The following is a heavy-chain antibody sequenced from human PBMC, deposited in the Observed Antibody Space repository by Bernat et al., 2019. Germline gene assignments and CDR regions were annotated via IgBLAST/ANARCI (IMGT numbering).Heavy chain of an antibody. Sequence: QLQLQESGPGLVKPSETLSLTCTVSGGSISSSSYYWGWVRQPLGKGLEWIGSIYYSGSTYYNPSHKSRITISVDTSKNQFSLKLSSVTAADTAVYYCARGSRLTKYYFDYWGQGTLVTVSS. D-gene: IGHD4-11*01. J-gene: IGHJ4*02. CDR1: GGSISSSSYY. V-gene: IGHV4-39*01. CDR2: IYYSGST. CDR3: ARGSRLTKYYFDY.